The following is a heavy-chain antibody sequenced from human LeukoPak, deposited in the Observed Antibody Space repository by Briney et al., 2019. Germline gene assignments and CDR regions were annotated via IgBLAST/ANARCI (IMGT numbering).Heavy chain of an antibody. Sequence: SETLSLTCTVSGGSISSYYWSWIRQPPGKGLEWIGYIYYSGSTNYNPSLKSRVTISVDTSKNQFSLKLSSVTAADTAVYYCARGPRGSYNYYYMDVWDKGTTVTVSS. CDR2: IYYSGST. D-gene: IGHD1-26*01. CDR1: GGSISSYY. CDR3: ARGPRGSYNYYYMDV. V-gene: IGHV4-59*01. J-gene: IGHJ6*03.